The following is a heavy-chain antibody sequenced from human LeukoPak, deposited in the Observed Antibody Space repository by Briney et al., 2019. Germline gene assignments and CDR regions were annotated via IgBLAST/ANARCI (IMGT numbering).Heavy chain of an antibody. CDR2: ITPYNGNT. CDR1: GYTFIGYS. D-gene: IGHD4-23*01. V-gene: IGHV1-18*01. CDR3: AREYGGNPGLFGY. J-gene: IGHJ4*02. Sequence: GASVEVSCKASGYTFIGYSISRVRQAPGHGLEWMGWITPYNGNTNYVQNFQGRDTMTTDTSTSTAYMELRSLRSDDTAVYYCAREYGGNPGLFGYWGQGTLVTVSS.